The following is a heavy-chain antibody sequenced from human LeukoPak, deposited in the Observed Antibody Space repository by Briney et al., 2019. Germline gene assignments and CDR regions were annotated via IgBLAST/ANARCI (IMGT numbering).Heavy chain of an antibody. Sequence: SETLSLTCAVYGGSFSGYYWSWIRQPPGKGLEWIGEINHSGSTNYNPSLKSRVTISVDTSKNQFSLKLSSVTAADTAVYYCARHGLQDSQSYYYYGMDVWGQGTTVTVSS. CDR2: INHSGST. CDR3: ARHGLQDSQSYYYYGMDV. D-gene: IGHD2-15*01. CDR1: GGSFSGYY. V-gene: IGHV4-34*01. J-gene: IGHJ6*02.